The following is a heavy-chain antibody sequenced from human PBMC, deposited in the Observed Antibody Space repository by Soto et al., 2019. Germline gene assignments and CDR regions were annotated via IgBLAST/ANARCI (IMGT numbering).Heavy chain of an antibody. Sequence: EVQLLESGGGLVQPGGSLRLSCAASGFTCSSYAMSWVRQAPGKGLEWVSAISGSGGSAYYADSEKGLFTISRDNSKTTLYLQRNSLSAEDTAVYYCAKSFSYYDSSGYYSTFDYWGQGPLVTVSS. D-gene: IGHD3-22*01. V-gene: IGHV3-23*01. J-gene: IGHJ4*02. CDR1: GFTCSSYA. CDR2: ISGSGGSA. CDR3: AKSFSYYDSSGYYSTFDY.